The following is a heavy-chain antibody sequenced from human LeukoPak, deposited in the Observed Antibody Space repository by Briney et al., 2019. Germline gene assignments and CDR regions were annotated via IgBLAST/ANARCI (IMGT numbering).Heavy chain of an antibody. CDR1: GGSISSYY. V-gene: IGHV4-59*01. CDR3: ASGSWAY. Sequence: SETPSLTCTVSGGSISSYYWSWIRQPPGKGLEWIGYIYYSGSTNYNPSLKSRVTISVDTSKNQFSLKLSSVTAADTAVYYCASGSWAYWGQGTLVTVSS. CDR2: IYYSGST. J-gene: IGHJ4*02. D-gene: IGHD1-26*01.